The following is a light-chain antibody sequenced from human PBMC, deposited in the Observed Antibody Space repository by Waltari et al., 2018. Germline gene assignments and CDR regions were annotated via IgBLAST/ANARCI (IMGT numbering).Light chain of an antibody. CDR1: QGITNS. CDR3: QQYYTFPYT. CDR2: AAS. Sequence: VISMTQSPSFLSASTGDRVTISCRAGQGITNSLAWYQQRPGKAPDLLIYAASTLKSGVPSRFSGTGSGTDFSLTINTLQSEDFATYYCQQYYTFPYTFGQGTRLEIE. V-gene: IGKV1D-8*01. J-gene: IGKJ2*01.